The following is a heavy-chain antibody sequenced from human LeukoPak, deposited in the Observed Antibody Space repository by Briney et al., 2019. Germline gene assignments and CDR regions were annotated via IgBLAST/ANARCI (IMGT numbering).Heavy chain of an antibody. CDR2: VYYSGST. CDR1: GGSISSSGYY. Sequence: SETLSLTCAVSGGSISSSGYYWGWMRQPPGQGLEWIGSVYYSGSTYYNPSLKSRVTISADTSKNQFSLKLSSATAADTAVYYCARRGSTLGGFDIWGQGTMVTVSS. D-gene: IGHD2-2*01. V-gene: IGHV4-39*01. J-gene: IGHJ3*02. CDR3: ARRGSTLGGFDI.